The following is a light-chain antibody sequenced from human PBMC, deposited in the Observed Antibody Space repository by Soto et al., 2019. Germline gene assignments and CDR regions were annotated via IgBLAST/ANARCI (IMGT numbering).Light chain of an antibody. CDR3: SSYSGTYSDVI. V-gene: IGLV2-8*01. CDR2: GVT. Sequence: QSVLTQPPSASGSPGQSVTISCAGTYNDVGDYKYVSWYQQHPGKVPKLLIYGVTERPSGVPGRFSGSKSGYTASLTVSDLQPADEAVYYCSSYSGTYSDVIFGGGTKLTVL. J-gene: IGLJ2*01. CDR1: YNDVGDYKY.